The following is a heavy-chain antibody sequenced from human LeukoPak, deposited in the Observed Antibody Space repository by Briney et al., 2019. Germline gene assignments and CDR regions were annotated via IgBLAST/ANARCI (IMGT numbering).Heavy chain of an antibody. CDR1: GFNFSAYE. CDR3: ARAFLVHPDNSGYYYLRLYDY. J-gene: IGHJ4*02. D-gene: IGHD3-22*01. Sequence: GGSLRLSCAASGFNFSAYEVNWVRQAPGKGLEWVSFISSTGRTIYYGDSVRGRFTISRDNAKNSLYLQMNSLRAEDTAVYYCARAFLVHPDNSGYYYLRLYDYWGQGTLVIVSS. V-gene: IGHV3-48*03. CDR2: ISSTGRTI.